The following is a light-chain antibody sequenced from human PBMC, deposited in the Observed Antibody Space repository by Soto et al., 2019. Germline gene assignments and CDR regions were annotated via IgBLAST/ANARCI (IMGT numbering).Light chain of an antibody. V-gene: IGKV3-20*01. J-gene: IGKJ2*01. CDR3: QQYGSSPGT. Sequence: EIVLTQSPGTLSLSPGERATLSCRAGQSVSSSYLAWYQQKPGQAPRLLISGASSRATGIPDRFSGSGSGTDFTLTISRLEPEDFAFYYCQQYGSSPGTFGQGTKLEIK. CDR1: QSVSSSY. CDR2: GAS.